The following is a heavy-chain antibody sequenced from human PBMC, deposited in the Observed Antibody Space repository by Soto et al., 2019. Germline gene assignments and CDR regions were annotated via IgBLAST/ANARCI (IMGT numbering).Heavy chain of an antibody. CDR2: ISGGGGST. CDR3: ATKDQLYYDSSGYRSEYFQH. Sequence: GGSLRLSCEASEFTFSSYAMSWVRQAPGKGLEWVSAISGGGGSTFYADSVKGRFTISRDNSKNTLYLQMNSLRAGDTAVYYCATKDQLYYDSSGYRSEYFQHWGQGTLVTVS. V-gene: IGHV3-23*01. D-gene: IGHD3-22*01. CDR1: EFTFSSYA. J-gene: IGHJ1*01.